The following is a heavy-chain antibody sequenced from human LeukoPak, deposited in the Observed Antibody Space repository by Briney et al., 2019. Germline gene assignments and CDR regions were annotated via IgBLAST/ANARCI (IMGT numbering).Heavy chain of an antibody. V-gene: IGHV4-30-2*01. CDR3: ARGNDYYYYGMDV. J-gene: IGHJ6*02. CDR2: IYHSGST. Sequence: SETLSLTCAVSGGSISSGGYSWSWIRQPPGKGLEWIGYIYHSGSTYYNPSLKSRVTISVDRSKNQFPLKLSSVTAADTAVYYCARGNDYYYYGMDVWGQGTTVTVSS. CDR1: GGSISSGGYS. D-gene: IGHD1-1*01.